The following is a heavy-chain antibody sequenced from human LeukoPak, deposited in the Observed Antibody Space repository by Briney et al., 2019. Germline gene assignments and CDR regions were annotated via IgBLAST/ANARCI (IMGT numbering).Heavy chain of an antibody. J-gene: IGHJ4*02. V-gene: IGHV4-39*07. CDR3: ARRGTSGSGSPYFDY. CDR2: IYYSGST. D-gene: IGHD3-10*01. CDR1: GGSISSSSYY. Sequence: SETLSLTCTVSGGSISSSSYYWGWIRQPPGKGLEWIGTIYYSGSTYYNPSLKSRVTISVDTSKNQFSLKLSSVTAADTAVYYCARRGTSGSGSPYFDYWGQGTLVAVSS.